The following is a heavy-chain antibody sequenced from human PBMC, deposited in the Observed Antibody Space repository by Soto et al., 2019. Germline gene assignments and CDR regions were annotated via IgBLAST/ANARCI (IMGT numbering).Heavy chain of an antibody. Sequence: QVQLVQSGAEVKKPGSSVKVSCKASVGTFSSDTISWVRQAPGQGREWMGRIIPILGIANYAQKFQGRVTITADKSTSTAYMELSSLRSEDTAVYYCVHDPRYCSGVSCYSGAFDIWGQGTMVTVSS. CDR2: IIPILGIA. CDR3: VHDPRYCSGVSCYSGAFDI. J-gene: IGHJ3*02. CDR1: VGTFSSDT. V-gene: IGHV1-69*02. D-gene: IGHD2-15*01.